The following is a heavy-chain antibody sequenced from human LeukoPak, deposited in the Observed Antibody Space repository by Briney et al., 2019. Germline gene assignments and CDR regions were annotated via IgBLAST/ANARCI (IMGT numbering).Heavy chain of an antibody. J-gene: IGHJ3*02. CDR2: IYHSGST. CDR1: GGSISSYY. CDR3: AASIAAAGTKVIGAFDI. Sequence: SETLSLTCTVSGGSISSYYWSWIRQPPGKGLEWIGYIYHSGSTNYNPSLKSRVTISVDTSKNQFSLKLSSVTAADTAVYYCAASIAAAGTKVIGAFDIWGQGTMVTVSS. V-gene: IGHV4-59*01. D-gene: IGHD6-13*01.